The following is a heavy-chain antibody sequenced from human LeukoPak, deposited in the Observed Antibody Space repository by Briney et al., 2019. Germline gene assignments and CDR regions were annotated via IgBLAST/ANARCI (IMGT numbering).Heavy chain of an antibody. CDR3: AIAVRGSYYRRGMDV. CDR1: GFTFSDYY. Sequence: GGSLRLSCAASGFTFSDYYMSWIRQAPGKGLEWVSYISSSGSTIYYADSVKGRFIISRDNAKNSLYLQMNSLRAEDTAVYYCAIAVRGSYYRRGMDVWGQGTTVTVSS. J-gene: IGHJ6*02. D-gene: IGHD1-26*01. V-gene: IGHV3-11*01. CDR2: ISSSGSTI.